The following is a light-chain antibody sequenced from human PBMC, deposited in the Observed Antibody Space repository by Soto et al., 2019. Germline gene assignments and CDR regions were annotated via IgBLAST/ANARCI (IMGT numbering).Light chain of an antibody. J-gene: IGLJ1*01. CDR2: GVT. V-gene: IGLV2-14*03. Sequence: SALTQPTSVSGSPGQSITISCTGNHNDIGTYDYVSWYQQHPGRAPRLLLHGVTTRPSGISGRFSASKSGLTASLTISGLQPEDEADYYCSSFTSNRIYVFGPGTKVTVL. CDR1: HNDIGTYDY. CDR3: SSFTSNRIYV.